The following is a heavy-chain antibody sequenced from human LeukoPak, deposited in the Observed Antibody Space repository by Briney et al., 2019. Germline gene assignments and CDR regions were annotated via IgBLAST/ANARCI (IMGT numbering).Heavy chain of an antibody. J-gene: IGHJ3*02. Sequence: QPGGSLRLSCAASGFTFSSYAMHWVRQAPGKGLEYVSAISSNGGSTYYANSVKGRFTISRDNSKNTLYLQMGSLRAEDMAVYYCASTGCGGDCYPWAFDIWGQGTMVTVSS. CDR2: ISSNGGST. V-gene: IGHV3-64*01. CDR1: GFTFSSYA. D-gene: IGHD2-21*02. CDR3: ASTGCGGDCYPWAFDI.